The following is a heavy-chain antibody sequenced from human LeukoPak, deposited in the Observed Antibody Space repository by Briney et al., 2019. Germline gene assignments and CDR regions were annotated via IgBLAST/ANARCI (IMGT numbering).Heavy chain of an antibody. V-gene: IGHV4-4*07. J-gene: IGHJ4*02. CDR1: GGSISSYY. CDR3: ASLYSYGGGLDY. D-gene: IGHD5-18*01. CDR2: IYTSGST. Sequence: SETLSLTCTVSGGSISSYYWSWIRQPAGKGLEWIGRIYTSGSTNYNPSLKSRVTMSVDTSKNQFSLKLSSVTAADTAVYHCASLYSYGGGLDYWGQGTLVTVSS.